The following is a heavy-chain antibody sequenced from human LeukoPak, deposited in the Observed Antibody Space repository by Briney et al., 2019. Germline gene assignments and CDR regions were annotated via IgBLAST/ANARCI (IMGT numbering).Heavy chain of an antibody. CDR2: ISTSNGNT. V-gene: IGHV1-18*01. J-gene: IGHJ4*02. D-gene: IGHD3-9*01. CDR3: ARTYDVLTGRDS. Sequence: ASVKVSCQASGYTFTKYGINWVRLAPGQGLEWVGWISTSNGNTDYGKKFQGRLTLTTDTSTSTAYMELRSLRSDDTAVYFCARTYDVLTGRDSWGQGTLVTVFS. CDR1: GYTFTKYG.